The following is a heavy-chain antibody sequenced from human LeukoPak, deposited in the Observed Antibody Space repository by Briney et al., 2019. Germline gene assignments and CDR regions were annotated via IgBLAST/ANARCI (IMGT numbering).Heavy chain of an antibody. CDR1: GGSIRSSYYY. CDR2: IYDSGST. D-gene: IGHD5-18*01. CDR3: ARLGDSYATDY. Sequence: SETLSLTCTVSGGSIRSSYYYWGWIRQPPGKGLEWIGSIYDSGSTYYNPSLKSRVTISVDTSKNQFSLKLNSVTAADTAVYYCARLGDSYATDYWGQGTLVTVSS. V-gene: IGHV4-39*01. J-gene: IGHJ4*02.